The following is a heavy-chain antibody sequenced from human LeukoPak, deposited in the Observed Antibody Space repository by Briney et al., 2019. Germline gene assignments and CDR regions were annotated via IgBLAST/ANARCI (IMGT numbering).Heavy chain of an antibody. D-gene: IGHD3-10*01. CDR2: ISGSGGST. CDR3: AKGPAMVRGTFDP. Sequence: PGTSLRLSCAASGFTFSSYAMSWVRQAPGKGLEWVSAISGSGGSTYYADSVKGRFTISRDNSKNTLYLQMNSLRTEETAVYYCAKGPAMVRGTFDPWGQGTLVTVSS. V-gene: IGHV3-23*01. CDR1: GFTFSSYA. J-gene: IGHJ5*02.